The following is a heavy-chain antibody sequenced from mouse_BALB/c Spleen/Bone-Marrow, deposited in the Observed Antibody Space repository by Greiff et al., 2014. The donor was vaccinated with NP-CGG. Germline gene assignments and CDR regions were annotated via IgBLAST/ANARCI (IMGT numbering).Heavy chain of an antibody. D-gene: IGHD1-1*01. J-gene: IGHJ4*01. V-gene: IGHV2-6-4*01. CDR3: ARFITTGAMDY. Sequence: VMLMESGPGQVAPSQSLSITCTVSGFSLSRYNVHWVRQPPGKGLEWLGVIWGGGNTDYNSGLKSRLSISKDNSKSQVFLKMNSLQTDDTAMYYCARFITTGAMDYWGQGTSVTVSS. CDR1: GFSLSRYN. CDR2: IWGGGNT.